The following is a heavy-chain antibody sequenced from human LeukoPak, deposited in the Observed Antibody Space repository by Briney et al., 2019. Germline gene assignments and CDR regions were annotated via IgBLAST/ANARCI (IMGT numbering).Heavy chain of an antibody. Sequence: ASVKVSCKASGYTFTSYDINWVRQATGQGLEWMGWMNPNSGNTGYAQKFQGRVTMTRNTSISTAYMELSSLRSEDTAVYYCAREGIAARRHSEKKYYFDYWGQGTLVTVSS. CDR3: AREGIAARRHSEKKYYFDY. J-gene: IGHJ4*02. CDR1: GYTFTSYD. V-gene: IGHV1-8*01. CDR2: MNPNSGNT. D-gene: IGHD6-6*01.